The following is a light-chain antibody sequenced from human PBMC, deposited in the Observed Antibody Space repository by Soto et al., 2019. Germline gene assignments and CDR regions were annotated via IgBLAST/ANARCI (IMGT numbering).Light chain of an antibody. Sequence: DIQMTQSPSTLSGSGGDRVTITCRASQTISSWFAWYQQKPGKAPKLLIYAASSLQSGVPSRFSGSGSGTEFTLTISSLQPEDSATYYCQQPNSFPITFGQGTRLEI. V-gene: IGKV1-12*01. CDR2: AAS. CDR3: QQPNSFPIT. CDR1: QTISSW. J-gene: IGKJ5*01.